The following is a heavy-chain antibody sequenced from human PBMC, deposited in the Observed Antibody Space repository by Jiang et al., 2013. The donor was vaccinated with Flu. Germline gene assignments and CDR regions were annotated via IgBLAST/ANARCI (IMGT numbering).Heavy chain of an antibody. J-gene: IGHJ4*02. CDR3: AKGRKSTNWDYFDN. D-gene: IGHD2-2*01. Sequence: VQLLESGGGLVKPGGSLRLSCATSGFVFGNYGMTWVRQAPGKGLEWVAVISGSTSTIFYADSVQGRFTISRDNAKNTLFLQLNNLRVEDTAIYYCAKGRKSTNWDYFDNWGQGTLVTVSS. CDR2: ISGSTSTI. V-gene: IGHV3-23*01. CDR1: GFVFGNYG.